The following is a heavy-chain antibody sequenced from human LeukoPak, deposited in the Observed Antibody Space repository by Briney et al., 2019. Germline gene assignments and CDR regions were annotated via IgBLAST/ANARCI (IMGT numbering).Heavy chain of an antibody. V-gene: IGHV3-30-3*01. CDR1: GFTFSSYA. J-gene: IGHJ4*02. CDR3: ARAQTYYGSGSYLY. D-gene: IGHD3-10*01. CDR2: ISYDGSNK. Sequence: PGGSLRLSCAASGFTFSSYAVHWVRQAPGKGLEGVAVISYDGSNKYYADSLKGRFTHSRDNAKNSLYLQMNSLRDEDTAVYYCARAQTYYGSGSYLYWGQGTLVTVSS.